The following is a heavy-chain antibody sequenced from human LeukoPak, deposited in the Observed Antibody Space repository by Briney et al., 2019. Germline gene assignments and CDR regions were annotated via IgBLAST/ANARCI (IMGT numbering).Heavy chain of an antibody. Sequence: SETLSLTCAVYGGSFSGYYWSWIRQPPGKGLEWIGEINHSGSTNYNPSLKSRVTISVGTSKSQFSLKLSSVTAADTAVYYCATLPFDPWGQGTLVTVPS. CDR2: INHSGST. CDR1: GGSFSGYY. V-gene: IGHV4-34*01. CDR3: ATLPFDP. J-gene: IGHJ5*02.